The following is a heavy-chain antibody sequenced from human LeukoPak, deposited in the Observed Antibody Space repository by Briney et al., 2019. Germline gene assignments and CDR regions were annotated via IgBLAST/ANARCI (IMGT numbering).Heavy chain of an antibody. CDR2: ISYDGSNK. D-gene: IGHD3-10*01. CDR3: ARQAWLEGGVIT. V-gene: IGHV3-30*03. CDR1: GFTFSSYG. Sequence: GGSLRLSCAASGFTFSSYGMHWVRQTPGKGLEWVAVISYDGSNKYYADSVKGRFTISRDNSKNTLYLQMNSLRAEDTAVYYCARQAWLEGGVITWGQGTLVTVSS. J-gene: IGHJ5*02.